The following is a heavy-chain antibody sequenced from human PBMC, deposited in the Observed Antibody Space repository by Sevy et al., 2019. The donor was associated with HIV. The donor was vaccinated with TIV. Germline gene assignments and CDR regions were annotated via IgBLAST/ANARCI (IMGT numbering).Heavy chain of an antibody. J-gene: IGHJ5*02. CDR1: AFTFSTDA. CDR3: ARDAGSSVNWYPRFDP. V-gene: IGHV3-30*03. D-gene: IGHD1-1*01. Sequence: GGSLRLSCAASAFTFSTDAMHWVRQAPGKGLEWVAVISYDGSHKYYADSVKGRFTISRDDSKSSLYLQMNTLRAEDTAVYYCARDAGSSVNWYPRFDPWGQGTLVTVSS. CDR2: ISYDGSHK.